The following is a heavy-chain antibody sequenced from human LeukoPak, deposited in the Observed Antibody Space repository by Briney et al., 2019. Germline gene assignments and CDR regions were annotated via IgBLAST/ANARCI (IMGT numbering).Heavy chain of an antibody. V-gene: IGHV3-33*01. J-gene: IGHJ6*02. CDR2: IWYDGSNK. CDR1: GFTFSSYG. CDR3: ARDRGYSYGYFDDGMYV. Sequence: GGSLRLSCAASGFTFSSYGMHWVRQAPGKGLEWVAVIWYDGSNKYYADSVKGRFTISRDNSKNTLYLQMNSLRAEDTAVYYCARDRGYSYGYFDDGMYVWGQGTTVTVSS. D-gene: IGHD5-18*01.